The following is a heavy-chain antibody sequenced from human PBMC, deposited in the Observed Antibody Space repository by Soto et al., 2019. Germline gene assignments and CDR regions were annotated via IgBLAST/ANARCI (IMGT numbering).Heavy chain of an antibody. J-gene: IGHJ4*02. CDR3: AGMQDGALAY. Sequence: SQTLSLTCAISGDSVSSNSAAWNLIRQSPSRGLEWLGRTYYRSKWYNEYAVSVKSRITIKPDTSKNQFSLQLNSVIPEDTAVYYCAGMQDGALAYWGQGILVTVYS. D-gene: IGHD1-26*01. CDR1: GDSVSSNSAA. CDR2: TYYRSKWYN. V-gene: IGHV6-1*01.